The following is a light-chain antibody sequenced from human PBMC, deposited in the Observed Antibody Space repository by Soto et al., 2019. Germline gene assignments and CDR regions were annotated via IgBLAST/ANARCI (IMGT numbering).Light chain of an antibody. J-gene: IGKJ3*01. CDR3: QQSYVTPRT. Sequence: DIPMTQSPSSLSASVGDRVTITCRASQSISSYLNWYQQKPGKAPKVLIYAASSLQSGVPSRFSGSGSGTDFTLTISSLQPEDFATYYCQQSYVTPRTFGPGTKVDIK. CDR2: AAS. CDR1: QSISSY. V-gene: IGKV1-39*01.